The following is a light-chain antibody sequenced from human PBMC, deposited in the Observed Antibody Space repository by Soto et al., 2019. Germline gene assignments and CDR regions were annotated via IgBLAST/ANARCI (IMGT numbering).Light chain of an antibody. CDR3: QQYDNLPSFT. CDR1: QDINNY. J-gene: IGKJ3*01. CDR2: DAS. V-gene: IGKV1-33*01. Sequence: DIQMTQSPSSLSASVGDRVTITCQASQDINNYLNWYQQKPGKAPKLLIYDASNLETGVPSRFSGSGSGTDFTFTISSLQPEDIATYYCQQYDNLPSFTFRPGTKVHIK.